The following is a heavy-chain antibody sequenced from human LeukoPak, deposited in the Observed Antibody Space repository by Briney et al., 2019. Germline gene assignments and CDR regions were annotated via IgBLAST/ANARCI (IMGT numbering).Heavy chain of an antibody. CDR2: ISYDGSNK. V-gene: IGHV3-30-3*01. CDR3: ARDVAAAGSFDY. CDR1: GFTLSSDA. D-gene: IGHD6-13*01. J-gene: IGHJ4*02. Sequence: WALRLSCAAAGFTLSSDAVSGVRQARGKRLDWVAVISYDGSNKYYTDSVKGRFTISRDNSKNTLYLQMNSLRAEDTAVYYCARDVAAAGSFDYWGQGTLVTVSS.